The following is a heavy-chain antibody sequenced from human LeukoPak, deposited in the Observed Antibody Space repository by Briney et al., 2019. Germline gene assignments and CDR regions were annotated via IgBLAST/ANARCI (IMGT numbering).Heavy chain of an antibody. D-gene: IGHD6-13*01. Sequence: ASVKVSCKASGYTFTSYDINWVRQATGQGLEWTGWMNPNSGNTGYAQKFQGRVTMTRNTSISTAYMELSSLRSEDTAVYYCARDRVGAAAYYYYYYMDVWGKGTTVTVSS. J-gene: IGHJ6*03. CDR2: MNPNSGNT. CDR1: GYTFTSYD. V-gene: IGHV1-8*01. CDR3: ARDRVGAAAYYYYYYMDV.